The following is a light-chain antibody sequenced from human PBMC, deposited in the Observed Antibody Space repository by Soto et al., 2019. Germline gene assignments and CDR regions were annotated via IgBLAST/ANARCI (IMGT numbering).Light chain of an antibody. CDR1: SSDIGIYNF. Sequence: QSALTQPASVSGSPGQSITIFCTGTSSDIGIYNFVSWYQQHPGKAPKLMIYNVYSRPSGVSSRFSGSKSGYTASLTISWLQAEDEADYYCNSYTSASTYVFGTGTKLTVL. CDR2: NVY. CDR3: NSYTSASTYV. J-gene: IGLJ1*01. V-gene: IGLV2-14*03.